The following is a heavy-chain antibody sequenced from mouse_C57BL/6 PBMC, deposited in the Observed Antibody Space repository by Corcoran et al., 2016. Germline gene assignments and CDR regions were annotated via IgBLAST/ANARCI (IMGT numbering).Heavy chain of an antibody. D-gene: IGHD2-3*01. Sequence: DVQLQESGPGLVKPSQSLSLTCSVTGYSITSGYYWNWIRQFPGNKLEWMGYISYDGSNNYNPSLKNRISITRDTSENQFFLKLNSVTTEDTATYYCARWWLLRGAMDYWGQGTSVTVSS. CDR3: ARWWLLRGAMDY. CDR1: GYSITSGYY. V-gene: IGHV3-6*01. CDR2: ISYDGSN. J-gene: IGHJ4*01.